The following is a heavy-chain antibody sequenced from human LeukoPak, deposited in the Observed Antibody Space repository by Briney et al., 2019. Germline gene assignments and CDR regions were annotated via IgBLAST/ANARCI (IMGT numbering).Heavy chain of an antibody. CDR2: ISYDGSNK. Sequence: GGSLRLSCAASGFTFSSYGMHWVRQAPGKGLEWVAVISYDGSNKYYADSVKGRFTISRDNSKNTLYLQMNSLRAEDTAMYYCARAPMSYDSSGFGGAFDIWGQGTMVTVSS. CDR3: ARAPMSYDSSGFGGAFDI. V-gene: IGHV3-30*03. J-gene: IGHJ3*02. CDR1: GFTFSSYG. D-gene: IGHD3-22*01.